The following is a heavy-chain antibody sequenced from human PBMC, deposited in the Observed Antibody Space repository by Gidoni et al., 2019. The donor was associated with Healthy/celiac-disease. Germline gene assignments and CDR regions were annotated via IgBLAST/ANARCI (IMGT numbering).Heavy chain of an antibody. CDR2: ISSSSSYI. D-gene: IGHD6-13*01. J-gene: IGHJ4*02. Sequence: EVQLVESGGGLVKPGGSLRLSCAASGFTFSSYSMNWVRQAPGKGLEWVSSISSSSSYIYYAGSVKGRFTISRDNAKNSLYLQMNSLRAEDTAVYYCASAAAVMNYFDYWGQGTLVTVSS. CDR1: GFTFSSYS. CDR3: ASAAAVMNYFDY. V-gene: IGHV3-21*01.